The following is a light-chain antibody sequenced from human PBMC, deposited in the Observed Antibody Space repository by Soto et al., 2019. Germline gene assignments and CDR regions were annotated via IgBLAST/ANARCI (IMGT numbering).Light chain of an antibody. J-gene: IGKJ2*01. V-gene: IGKV3-20*01. CDR1: QSISSSY. CDR3: QQYGSSPPRYT. CDR2: GTS. Sequence: EIVLTHSPGTLSLSPGERATLSCRTSQSISSSYLAWYQQKPGQAPRLILYGTSTRATGIPDRFSGSGSGTDFTLTISRLEPEDFAVYHCQQYGSSPPRYTFGQGTKLEIK.